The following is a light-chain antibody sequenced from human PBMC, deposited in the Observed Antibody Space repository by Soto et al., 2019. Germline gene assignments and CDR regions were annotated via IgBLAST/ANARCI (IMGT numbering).Light chain of an antibody. V-gene: IGLV1-44*01. CDR1: RSNIGSNT. CDR2: RDN. J-gene: IGLJ1*01. CDR3: AAWDDSHNVLYV. Sequence: QSALTLPPSVAGTPVQRVTVSCSGGRSNIGSNTVHWYQQLPGAAPNLLIYRDNQRPSGVPDRFAASKSGTSASLAISGLQSEDEGDYYCAAWDDSHNVLYVFGTGTKVTVL.